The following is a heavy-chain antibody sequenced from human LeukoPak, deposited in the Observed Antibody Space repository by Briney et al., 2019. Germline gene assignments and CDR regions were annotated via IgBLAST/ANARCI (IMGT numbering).Heavy chain of an antibody. CDR3: ARDRRLLWFGEPYAMDV. CDR2: ISHDGSNK. J-gene: IGHJ6*02. V-gene: IGHV3-30*03. Sequence: GGSLRLSCAASGFTVSSNYMSWVRQAPGKGLEWVAVISHDGSNKYYADSVKGRFTISRDNSKNTLYLQMNSLRAEDTAVYYCARDRRLLWFGEPYAMDVWGQGTTVTVSS. CDR1: GFTVSSNY. D-gene: IGHD3-10*01.